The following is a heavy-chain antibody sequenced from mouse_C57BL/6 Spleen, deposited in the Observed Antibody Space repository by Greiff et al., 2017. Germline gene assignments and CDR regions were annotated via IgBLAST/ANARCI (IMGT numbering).Heavy chain of an antibody. Sequence: QVHVKQSGAELAKPGASVKLSCKASGYTFTSYWMHWVKQRPGQGLEWIGYINPSSGYTKYNQKFKDKATLTADKSSSTAYMQLSSLTYEDSAVYYCARFVTPTGAMDYWGQGTSVTVSS. D-gene: IGHD2-1*01. V-gene: IGHV1-7*01. CDR3: ARFVTPTGAMDY. CDR1: GYTFTSYW. J-gene: IGHJ4*01. CDR2: INPSSGYT.